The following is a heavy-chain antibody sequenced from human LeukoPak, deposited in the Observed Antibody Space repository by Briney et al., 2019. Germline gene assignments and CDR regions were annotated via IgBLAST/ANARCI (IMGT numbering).Heavy chain of an antibody. CDR2: ISSSSGTI. J-gene: IGHJ4*02. D-gene: IGHD5-18*01. Sequence: GGSLRLSCAASGLIFSNYNMNWVRQTPGKGLEWLSYISSSSGTIYYADSVKGRFTISGDNAKNSLHLQMNSLRAEDTAVYYCARALGYSYGYAVDYWGQGTRVTVSS. CDR3: ARALGYSYGYAVDY. CDR1: GLIFSNYN. V-gene: IGHV3-48*01.